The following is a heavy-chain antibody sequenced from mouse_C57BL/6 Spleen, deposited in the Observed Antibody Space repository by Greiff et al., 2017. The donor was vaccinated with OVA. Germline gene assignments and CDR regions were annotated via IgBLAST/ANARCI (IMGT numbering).Heavy chain of an antibody. CDR3: ARRDYYGSSLFDY. Sequence: VQLQQSGPELVKPGASVKISCKASGYSFTSYYIHWVKQRPGQGLEWIGWIYPGSGNTKYNEKFKGKATLTADTSSSTAYMQLSSLTSEDSAVYYCARRDYYGSSLFDYWGQGTTLTVSS. J-gene: IGHJ2*01. CDR1: GYSFTSYY. D-gene: IGHD1-1*01. CDR2: IYPGSGNT. V-gene: IGHV1-66*01.